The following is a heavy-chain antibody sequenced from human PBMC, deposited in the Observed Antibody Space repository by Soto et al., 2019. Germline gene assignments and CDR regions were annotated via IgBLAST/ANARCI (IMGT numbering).Heavy chain of an antibody. CDR3: ARSFGVAAAGPFDY. CDR2: IYYSGST. CDR1: GGSISSGGYY. Sequence: QVQLQESGPGLVKPSQTLSLTCTVSGGSISSGGYYWSWIRQHPGKGLEWIGYIYYSGSTYYNPSLNSRVTISVDTSKNLFSLKLSSVTAADTAVYDCARSFGVAAAGPFDYWGQGTLVTVSS. J-gene: IGHJ4*02. D-gene: IGHD6-13*01. V-gene: IGHV4-31*03.